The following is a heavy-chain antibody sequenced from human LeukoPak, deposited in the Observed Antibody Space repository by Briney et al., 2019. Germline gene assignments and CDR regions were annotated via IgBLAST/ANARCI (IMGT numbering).Heavy chain of an antibody. CDR3: ARGPSPDYYDSSGYYYFDY. J-gene: IGHJ4*02. CDR2: IYTSGST. V-gene: IGHV4-61*02. Sequence: PSQTLSLTCTVSGGSISSGSYYWSWIRQPAGKGLEWIERIYTSGSTNYNPSLKSRVTLSVDTSKNQFSLKLSSVTAADTAVYYCARGPSPDYYDSSGYYYFDYWGQGTLVTVSS. D-gene: IGHD3-22*01. CDR1: GGSISSGSYY.